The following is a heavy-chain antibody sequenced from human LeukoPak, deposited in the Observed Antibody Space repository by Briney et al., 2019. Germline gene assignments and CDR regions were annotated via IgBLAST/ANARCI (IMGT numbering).Heavy chain of an antibody. D-gene: IGHD1-26*01. CDR1: GGSISSSNYY. V-gene: IGHV4-39*01. CDR3: ARHDGAGSYLYNY. CDR2: IYFSGST. J-gene: IGHJ4*02. Sequence: SETLSLTCSISGGSISSSNYYWGWIRQPPGKGLEWIGSIYFSGSTYYNVSLKSRVTISADTSNNQFSLRLSSVTAADTAVYYCARHDGAGSYLYNYWGQGTLVTVSS.